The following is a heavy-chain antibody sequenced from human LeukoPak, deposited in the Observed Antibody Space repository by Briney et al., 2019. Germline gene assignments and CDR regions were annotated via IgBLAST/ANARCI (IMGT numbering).Heavy chain of an antibody. CDR3: ARGSSWYEFFYFDY. V-gene: IGHV4-31*03. J-gene: IGHJ4*02. CDR1: GGSISSGGYY. Sequence: PSQTLSLTCTVSGGSISSGGYYWSWIRQRPGKGLEWIGYIYYSGSTYYNPSLKSRVTISVDTSKNQFSLKLSSVTAADTAVYYCARGSSWYEFFYFDYWGQGTLVTVSS. CDR2: IYYSGST. D-gene: IGHD6-13*01.